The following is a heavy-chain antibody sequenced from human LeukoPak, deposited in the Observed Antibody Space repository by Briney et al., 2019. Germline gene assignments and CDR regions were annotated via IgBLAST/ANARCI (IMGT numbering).Heavy chain of an antibody. J-gene: IGHJ6*03. CDR3: ARHRLGRIQLWSHGYYYMDV. CDR2: INHSGST. Sequence: SETLSLTCAVYGGSFSGYYWSWIRQPPGKGMEWIGEINHSGSTNYNPSLKSRVTISVDTSKNQFSLKLSSVTAADTAVYYCARHRLGRIQLWSHGYYYMDVWGKGTTVTISS. D-gene: IGHD5-18*01. CDR1: GGSFSGYY. V-gene: IGHV4-34*01.